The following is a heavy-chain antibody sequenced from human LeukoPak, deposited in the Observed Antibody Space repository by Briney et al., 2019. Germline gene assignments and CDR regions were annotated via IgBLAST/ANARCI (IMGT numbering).Heavy chain of an antibody. D-gene: IGHD2-21*01. Sequence: GGSLRLSCAASGFTVSSNYKSWVRQAPGKGLEWVSVIYSGGSTYYADSVKGRFTISRDNSKNTLYLQMNSLRAEDTAVYYCARDSRFRHFDYWGQGTLVTVSS. V-gene: IGHV3-66*01. J-gene: IGHJ4*02. CDR3: ARDSRFRHFDY. CDR1: GFTVSSNY. CDR2: IYSGGST.